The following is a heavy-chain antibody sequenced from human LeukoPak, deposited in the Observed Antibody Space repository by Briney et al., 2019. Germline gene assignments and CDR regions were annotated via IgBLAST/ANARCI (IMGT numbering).Heavy chain of an antibody. J-gene: IGHJ4*02. CDR3: ARDFRITVFGVVEGAHFDY. CDR1: GGSISSSNW. D-gene: IGHD3-3*01. V-gene: IGHV4-4*02. CDR2: IYHSGST. Sequence: PSETLSLTRAVSGGSISSSNWWSWVRQPPGKGLEWIGEIYHSGSTYYNPSLKSRVTISVDTSKNQFSLKLSSVTAADTAVYYCARDFRITVFGVVEGAHFDYWGQGTQVTVSS.